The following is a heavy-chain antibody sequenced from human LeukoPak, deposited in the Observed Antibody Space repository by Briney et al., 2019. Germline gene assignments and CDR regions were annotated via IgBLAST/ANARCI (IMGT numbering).Heavy chain of an antibody. CDR2: ISSSSSYI. D-gene: IGHD3-10*01. Sequence: GGSLRLSCAASGFTFSSYSMNLVRQAPGKGLEWVSSISSSSSYIYYADSVKGRFTISRDNAKNSLYLQMDSLRAEDTAVYYCARDPTMVRGVILYFDYWGQGTLVTVSS. CDR3: ARDPTMVRGVILYFDY. CDR1: GFTFSSYS. V-gene: IGHV3-21*01. J-gene: IGHJ4*02.